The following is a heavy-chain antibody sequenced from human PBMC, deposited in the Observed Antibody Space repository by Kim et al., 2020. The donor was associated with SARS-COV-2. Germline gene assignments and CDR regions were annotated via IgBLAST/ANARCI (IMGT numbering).Heavy chain of an antibody. CDR3: AKGPAYCGGDCYLYYYYYYGMDV. J-gene: IGHJ6*02. Sequence: GGSLRLSCAASGFTFSSYAMSWVRQAPGKGLEWVSAISGSGGSTYYADSVKGRFTISRDNSKNTLYLQMNSLRAEDTAVYYCAKGPAYCGGDCYLYYYYYYGMDVWGQGTTVTVSS. CDR2: ISGSGGST. D-gene: IGHD2-21*02. V-gene: IGHV3-23*01. CDR1: GFTFSSYA.